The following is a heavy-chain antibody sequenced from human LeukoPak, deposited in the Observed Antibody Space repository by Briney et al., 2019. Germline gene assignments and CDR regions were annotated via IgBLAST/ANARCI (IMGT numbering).Heavy chain of an antibody. CDR3: ARKLTGSFDI. D-gene: IGHD7-27*01. V-gene: IGHV3-21*01. J-gene: IGHJ3*02. Sequence: GGSLRLSCAASGFTFSSYSMNWVRQAPGKGLEWVSSISSSSSYIYYADSVRGRFTISRDNAKNSLYLQMNSLRAEDTAVYFCARKLTGSFDIWGQGTMVTVSS. CDR1: GFTFSSYS. CDR2: ISSSSSYI.